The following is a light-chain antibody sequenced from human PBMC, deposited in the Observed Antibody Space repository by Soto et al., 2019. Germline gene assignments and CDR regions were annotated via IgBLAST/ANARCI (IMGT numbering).Light chain of an antibody. CDR2: RNN. J-gene: IGLJ1*01. CDR3: QSYDSSLSAYV. Sequence: QSVLTQPPSASGTPGQRVTISCSGSSSNIGSNYVYWYQQVPGTAPKLLIYRNNQRPSGVPDRFSGSKSDTSASLAISGLRAEDEADYYCQSYDSSLSAYVFGTGTKLTVL. V-gene: IGLV1-47*01. CDR1: SSNIGSNY.